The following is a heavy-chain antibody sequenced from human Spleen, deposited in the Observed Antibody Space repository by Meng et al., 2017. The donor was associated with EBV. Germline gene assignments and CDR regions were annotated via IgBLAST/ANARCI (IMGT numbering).Heavy chain of an antibody. CDR3: ARAEWSAPYYFDY. Sequence: QVQLREGGAGLLKPSETLSLTCAVYGGSFSGYYWSWIRQPPGKGLEWIGEINHSGSTNYNSSLKSRVTISVDTSKNQFSLKLSSVTAADTAVYFCARAEWSAPYYFDYWGQGTLVTVSS. J-gene: IGHJ4*02. D-gene: IGHD3-3*01. V-gene: IGHV4-34*01. CDR2: INHSGST. CDR1: GGSFSGYY.